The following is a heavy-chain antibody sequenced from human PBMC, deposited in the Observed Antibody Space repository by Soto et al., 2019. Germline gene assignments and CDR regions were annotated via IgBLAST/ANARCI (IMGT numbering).Heavy chain of an antibody. Sequence: ASVKVSCKASGYTFTSYGISWVRQAPGQGLEWMGWISAYNGNTNYAQKLQGRVTMTTDTSTSTAYMELRSLRSDDTAVYYCARSPYSSSWYVVDWFDPWGQGTLVTAPQ. V-gene: IGHV1-18*01. CDR2: ISAYNGNT. J-gene: IGHJ5*02. D-gene: IGHD6-13*01. CDR3: ARSPYSSSWYVVDWFDP. CDR1: GYTFTSYG.